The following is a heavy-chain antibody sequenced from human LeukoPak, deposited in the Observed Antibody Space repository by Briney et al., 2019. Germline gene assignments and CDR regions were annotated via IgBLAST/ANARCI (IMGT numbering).Heavy chain of an antibody. Sequence: ASVKVSCEASGYTFTGYYMHWVRQAPGQGLEWMGWINPNSGGTNYAQNFQGRVTMTRDTSTSTVYMELSSLRSEDTAIYYCARIRDGYNDAYDIWGQGTVVTVPS. D-gene: IGHD5-24*01. CDR3: ARIRDGYNDAYDI. CDR2: INPNSGGT. J-gene: IGHJ3*02. CDR1: GYTFTGYY. V-gene: IGHV1-2*02.